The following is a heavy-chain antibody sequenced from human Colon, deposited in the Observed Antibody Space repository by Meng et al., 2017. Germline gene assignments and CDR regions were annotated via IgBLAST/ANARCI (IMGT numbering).Heavy chain of an antibody. Sequence: GSLRLSYTVSGGSISSSSYYWGWIRQPPGKGLEWIGSIYYSGSTYYNPSLKSRVTISVDTSKNQFSLKLSSVTAADTAVYYCARDRIRVVRGVISLKDFDYWGQGTLVTVSS. CDR3: ARDRIRVVRGVISLKDFDY. V-gene: IGHV4-39*07. D-gene: IGHD3-10*01. CDR2: IYYSGST. CDR1: GGSISSSSYY. J-gene: IGHJ4*02.